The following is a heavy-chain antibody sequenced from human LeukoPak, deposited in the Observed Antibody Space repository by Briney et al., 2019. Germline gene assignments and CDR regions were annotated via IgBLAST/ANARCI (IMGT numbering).Heavy chain of an antibody. V-gene: IGHV3-23*01. CDR2: ISGSGDST. Sequence: PGGSLRLSCAASGFTFSIYDMTWGRQAPGEGLEWASVISGSGDSTYYTDSVKGRVTISRDNSKNTLYLQMNSLRAADTAVYYCAKGNWNDDWGQGTLVIVSS. J-gene: IGHJ5*02. CDR1: GFTFSIYD. CDR3: AKGNWNDD.